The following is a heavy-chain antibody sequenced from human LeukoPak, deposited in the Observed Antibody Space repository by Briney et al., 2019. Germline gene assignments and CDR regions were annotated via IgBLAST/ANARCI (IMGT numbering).Heavy chain of an antibody. CDR1: GFTFSSYG. V-gene: IGHV3-30*18. CDR3: AKVRQWLVIGGGGYFDY. J-gene: IGHJ4*02. D-gene: IGHD6-19*01. Sequence: GGSLRLSCAASGFTFSSYGMHWVRQAPGKGLEWVAVISYDGSNKYYADSVKGRFTISRDNSKNTLYLQMNSLRAEDTAVYYCAKVRQWLVIGGGGYFDYWGQGTLVTVSS. CDR2: ISYDGSNK.